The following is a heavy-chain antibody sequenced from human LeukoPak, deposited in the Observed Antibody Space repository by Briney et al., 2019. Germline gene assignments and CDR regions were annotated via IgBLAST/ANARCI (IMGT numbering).Heavy chain of an antibody. V-gene: IGHV3-7*05. J-gene: IGHJ4*02. Sequence: PGGSLRLSCVASGFTFSYYWMSWVRQAPGKGLEWVANIKEDGSEQYYVDSVKGRFTISRDNGKNSLYLQMNSLRAEDTAVYFCAREGTDYWGQGTLVTVAS. CDR3: AREGTDY. D-gene: IGHD1-1*01. CDR2: IKEDGSEQ. CDR1: GFTFSYYW.